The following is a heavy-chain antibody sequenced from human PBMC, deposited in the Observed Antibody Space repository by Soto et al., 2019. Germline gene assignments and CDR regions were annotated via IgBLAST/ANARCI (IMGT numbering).Heavy chain of an antibody. D-gene: IGHD2-21*01. CDR1: GYTFTSLD. J-gene: IGHJ4*02. Sequence: QVQLVQSGAEVKEPGASVKVSCKASGYTFTSLDINWVRQATGQGPEWMGWMNPNSGSTGYAQRFQGRVTMTRDTSISTAYMDLSSLRSDDTAVYYCARGIAAGVDYWGQGTLVTVSS. CDR3: ARGIAAGVDY. CDR2: MNPNSGST. V-gene: IGHV1-8*01.